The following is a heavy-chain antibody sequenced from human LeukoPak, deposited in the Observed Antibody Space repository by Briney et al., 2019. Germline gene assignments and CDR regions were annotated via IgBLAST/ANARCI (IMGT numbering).Heavy chain of an antibody. J-gene: IGHJ4*02. CDR2: IYYSGST. CDR1: DGSISSYY. V-gene: IGHV4-59*08. CDR3: ARQRVAVAPFDY. Sequence: PSETLSLTCTVSDGSISSYYWSWIRQPPGKGLEWIGYIYYSGSTNYNPSLKSRVTISVDTSKNQFSLKLSSVTAADTAVYYCARQRVAVAPFDYWGQGTLVTVSS. D-gene: IGHD6-19*01.